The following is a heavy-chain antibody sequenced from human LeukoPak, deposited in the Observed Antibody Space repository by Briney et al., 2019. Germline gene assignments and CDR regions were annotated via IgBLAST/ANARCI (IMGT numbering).Heavy chain of an antibody. V-gene: IGHV1-2*02. CDR3: ARGGDGHRWGRRFDAFDI. J-gene: IGHJ3*02. D-gene: IGHD7-27*01. CDR1: GYTFTGYY. CDR2: INPNSGGT. Sequence: ASVKVSCKASGYTFTGYYMHWVRQAPGQGLEWMGWINPNSGGTNYAQKFQGRVTMTRDTSISTAYMELRSLRSDDTAVYYCARGGDGHRWGRRFDAFDIWGQGTMVTVSS.